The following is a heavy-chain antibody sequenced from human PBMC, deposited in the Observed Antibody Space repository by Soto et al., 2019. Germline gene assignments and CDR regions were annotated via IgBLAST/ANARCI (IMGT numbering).Heavy chain of an antibody. J-gene: IGHJ3*02. Sequence: QVQLVQSGAEVKKPGASVKVSCKASGYTFTSYDINWVRQATGQGLEWMGWMNPNSGNTGYAQKFQGRVTXTXNXXISTAYMELSSLRSEDPAVYYCARAHRHPRYAFDIWGQGTMVTVSS. CDR2: MNPNSGNT. CDR1: GYTFTSYD. V-gene: IGHV1-8*01. CDR3: ARAHRHPRYAFDI.